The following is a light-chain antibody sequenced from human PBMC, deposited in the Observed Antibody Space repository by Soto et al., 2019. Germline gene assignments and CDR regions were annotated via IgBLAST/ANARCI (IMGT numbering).Light chain of an antibody. J-gene: IGKJ1*01. CDR1: QTISSSS. CDR3: QQYGSSPWT. V-gene: IGKV3-20*01. CDR2: GAS. Sequence: EIVLTQSPGTLSLSPGERATLSCRASQTISSSSLAWYQQKPGQAPRLLMYGASSRAPGIPDRFSGSGSGTDFTLTISRLEPEDFAVYYCQQYGSSPWTFGQGTKVDIK.